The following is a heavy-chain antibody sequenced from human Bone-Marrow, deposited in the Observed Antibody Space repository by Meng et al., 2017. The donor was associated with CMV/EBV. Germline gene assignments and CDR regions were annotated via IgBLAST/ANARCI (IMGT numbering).Heavy chain of an antibody. CDR2: ITHSGST. CDR3: APGFRSWSGSYSS. V-gene: IGHV4-34*01. J-gene: IGHJ4*02. CDR1: GAPFSGY. Sequence: QVHLTQWGAGLLKPSGTLSLPCGVYGAPFSGYWSWVRQPPGKGLEWIGEITHSGSTNYNVSLKSRVTISIDTSKNQFSLKLSSVTATDTAVYYCAPGFRSWSGSYSSWGQGTLVTVSS. D-gene: IGHD1-26*01.